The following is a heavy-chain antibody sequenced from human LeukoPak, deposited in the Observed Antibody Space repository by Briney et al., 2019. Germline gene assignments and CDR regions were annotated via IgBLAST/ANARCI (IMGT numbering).Heavy chain of an antibody. D-gene: IGHD3-22*01. J-gene: IGHJ4*02. Sequence: ASVKVSCKASGYTFTSYGISWVRQAPGQGLEGMGWISAYNGNTNYAQKLQGRVTMTTDTSTSTAYMELRSLRSDDTAVYYCARVRGDYYEVPFDYWGQGTLVTVSS. V-gene: IGHV1-18*01. CDR1: GYTFTSYG. CDR2: ISAYNGNT. CDR3: ARVRGDYYEVPFDY.